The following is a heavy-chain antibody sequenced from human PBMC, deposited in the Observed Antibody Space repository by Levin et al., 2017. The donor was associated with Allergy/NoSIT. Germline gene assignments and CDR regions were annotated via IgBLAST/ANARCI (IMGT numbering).Heavy chain of an antibody. CDR3: AKDFALGAAAYYFDY. D-gene: IGHD6-13*01. Sequence: GGSLRLSCAASGFSFSSYGMHWVRQAPGKGLEWVAVIANDGRDKHHADSVKGRFTISRDNSKNTLYLQMNSLRAEDTAVYYCAKDFALGAAAYYFDYWGQGTLVTVSS. CDR2: IANDGRDK. J-gene: IGHJ4*02. CDR1: GFSFSSYG. V-gene: IGHV3-30*18.